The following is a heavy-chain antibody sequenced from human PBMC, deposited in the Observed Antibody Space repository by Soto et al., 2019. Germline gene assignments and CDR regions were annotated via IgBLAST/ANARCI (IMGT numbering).Heavy chain of an antibody. Sequence: GSMRLSCAASGFTFSSFGMHWVRQAPGKGLEWVAGISYDGSNEYYADSVKGRFTISRDNSENTLYLQMNILRAEYTAVYYCAKDTYYHDSSGYYIFDYWGQGT. CDR3: AKDTYYHDSSGYYIFDY. CDR2: ISYDGSNE. D-gene: IGHD3-22*01. CDR1: GFTFSSFG. J-gene: IGHJ4*02. V-gene: IGHV3-30*18.